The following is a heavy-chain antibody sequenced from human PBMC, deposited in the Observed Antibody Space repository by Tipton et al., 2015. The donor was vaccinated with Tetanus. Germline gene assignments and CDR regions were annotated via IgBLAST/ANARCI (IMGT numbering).Heavy chain of an antibody. CDR3: ARGRDASS. CDR1: GFTFSSYW. J-gene: IGHJ3*01. Sequence: GSLRLSCAASGFTFSSYWMHWVRQTPGKGLVWVSRINSDGSSTRYADSVNGRFTISRGDATNTLYLQMNSLRAEDTALYYCARGRDASSWGQGTMVTVSS. D-gene: IGHD3-16*01. CDR2: INSDGSST. V-gene: IGHV3-74*01.